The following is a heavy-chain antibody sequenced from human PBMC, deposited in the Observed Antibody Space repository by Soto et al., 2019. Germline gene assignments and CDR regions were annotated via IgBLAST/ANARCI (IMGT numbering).Heavy chain of an antibody. Sequence: QVQLQESGPGLVKPSETLSLTCTVSGGSISSYYWSWIRQPPGKGLEWIGYIYYSGSTNYNPSLKGRVTISVDTSKNQFSLKLSSVTAADTAVYYCARAHSKGSGSWFSDAFDIWGQGTMVTVSS. CDR2: IYYSGST. J-gene: IGHJ3*02. CDR3: ARAHSKGSGSWFSDAFDI. V-gene: IGHV4-59*01. CDR1: GGSISSYY. D-gene: IGHD6-13*01.